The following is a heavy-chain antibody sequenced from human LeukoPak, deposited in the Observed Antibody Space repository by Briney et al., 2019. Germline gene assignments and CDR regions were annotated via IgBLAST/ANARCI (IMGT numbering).Heavy chain of an antibody. CDR3: ARHSIPALLSYYDFWSGYPTEYYFDY. Sequence: SETLSLTCTVSGGSLSSYYWSWIRQPPGKGLEWIGYIYTSWSTNYNPSLKSQVTISVATSTNQFPLKLSSVTAPDTAVYYCARHSIPALLSYYDFWSGYPTEYYFDYWGPGTLVTVSS. J-gene: IGHJ4*02. CDR1: GGSLSSYY. D-gene: IGHD3-3*01. V-gene: IGHV4-4*09. CDR2: IYTSWST.